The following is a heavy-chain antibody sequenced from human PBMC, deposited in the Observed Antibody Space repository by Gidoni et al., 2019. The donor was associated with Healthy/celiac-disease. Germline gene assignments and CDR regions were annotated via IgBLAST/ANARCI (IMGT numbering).Heavy chain of an antibody. Sequence: EVQLVESGGVVVQPGGSLRLSCAASGFTFADYAMHWVRQAPGKGLEWVSLISWDGGSTYYADSVKGRFTISRDNSKNSLYLQMNSLRAEDTALYYCAKGPYYYDSSGYWRADYWGQGTLVTVSS. J-gene: IGHJ4*02. D-gene: IGHD3-22*01. CDR1: GFTFADYA. V-gene: IGHV3-43D*04. CDR3: AKGPYYYDSSGYWRADY. CDR2: ISWDGGST.